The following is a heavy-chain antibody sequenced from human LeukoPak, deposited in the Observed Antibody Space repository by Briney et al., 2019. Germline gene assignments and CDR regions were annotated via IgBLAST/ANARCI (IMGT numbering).Heavy chain of an antibody. CDR3: ARVYYSNSYDYWYFDL. CDR1: GGSISSYY. V-gene: IGHV4-59*01. Sequence: SETLSLTCTVSGGSISSYYWSWIRQPPGKGLEWIGYIYYSGSTSYNPSLKSRVTISVDTSKNQFSLKLSSVTAADTAVYYCARVYYSNSYDYWYFDLWGRGTLVTVSS. J-gene: IGHJ2*01. D-gene: IGHD6-13*01. CDR2: IYYSGST.